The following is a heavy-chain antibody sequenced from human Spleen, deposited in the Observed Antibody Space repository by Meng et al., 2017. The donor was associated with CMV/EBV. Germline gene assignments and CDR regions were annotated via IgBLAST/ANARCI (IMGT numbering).Heavy chain of an antibody. V-gene: IGHV4-59*01. CDR3: ARYDSGRVSFDY. D-gene: IGHD1-26*01. CDR1: GGSISSYY. CDR2: IYYSGST. J-gene: IGHJ4*02. Sequence: GSLRLSCTVSGGSISSYYWSWIRQPPGKGLEWIGYIYYSGSTNYNPSLKSRVTISVDTSKNQFSLKLSSVTAADTAVYYCARYDSGRVSFDYWGQGTLVTVSS.